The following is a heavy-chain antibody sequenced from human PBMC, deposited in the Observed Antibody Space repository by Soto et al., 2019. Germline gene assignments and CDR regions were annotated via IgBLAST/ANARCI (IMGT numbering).Heavy chain of an antibody. V-gene: IGHV1-69*01. Sequence: QVQLVQSGAEVKMPGSSVKVSCKASGGTFSSYAISWVRQAPGQGLEWMGGIIPIFGTANYAQKFQGRVTITADESTSTAYMELSSLRSEDTAVYYCARSTYYYDSSGYYYAHFDYWGQGTLVTVSS. D-gene: IGHD3-22*01. J-gene: IGHJ4*02. CDR2: IIPIFGTA. CDR1: GGTFSSYA. CDR3: ARSTYYYDSSGYYYAHFDY.